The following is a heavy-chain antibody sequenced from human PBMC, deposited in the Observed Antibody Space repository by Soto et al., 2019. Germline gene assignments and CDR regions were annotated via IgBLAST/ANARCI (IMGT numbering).Heavy chain of an antibody. Sequence: EVQLVESGGGLVKPGGSLRLSCAASGFIFSDYSMNWVRQAPGKGLEWVSSISGSRGYIYYGDSVKGRFTISRDNAKNSLGLQRNKLRAEVTAVYYCARDWAAALDYWCPGTPVTVSS. J-gene: IGHJ4*02. V-gene: IGHV3-21*02. CDR3: ARDWAAALDY. CDR1: GFIFSDYS. CDR2: ISGSRGYI. D-gene: IGHD6-13*01.